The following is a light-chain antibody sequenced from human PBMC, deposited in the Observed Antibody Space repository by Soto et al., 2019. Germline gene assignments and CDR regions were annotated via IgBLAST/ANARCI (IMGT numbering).Light chain of an antibody. J-gene: IGKJ5*01. CDR1: QSISRY. Sequence: DIQMTQSPSSLSASVGDRVTITCRTSQSISRYLNWYQQKPGRAPKLLIYGASTLESGVPSRFSGTGSGTEFTLTISSLQPDDFATYYCQQYYRSSITFGQGTRLEIK. CDR2: GAS. CDR3: QQYYRSSIT. V-gene: IGKV1-5*01.